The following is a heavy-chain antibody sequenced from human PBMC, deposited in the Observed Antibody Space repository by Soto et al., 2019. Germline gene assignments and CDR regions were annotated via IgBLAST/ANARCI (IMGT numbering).Heavy chain of an antibody. D-gene: IGHD3-10*01. J-gene: IGHJ4*02. V-gene: IGHV3-23*01. CDR2: ISGTGDSS. Sequence: GGSLRLSCAAPGFTFGSYAMSWVRQAPGKGLEWVSLISGTGDSSEYANSVKGRFTISRDYSKTTVFLQMNSLRAEDTAVYFCAKDNGNYGSGSFSHWGQGTLVTVSS. CDR1: GFTFGSYA. CDR3: AKDNGNYGSGSFSH.